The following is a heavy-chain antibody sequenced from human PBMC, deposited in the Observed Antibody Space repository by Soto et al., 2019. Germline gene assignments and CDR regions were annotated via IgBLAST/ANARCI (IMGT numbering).Heavy chain of an antibody. CDR2: ISYDGSNK. J-gene: IGHJ6*02. D-gene: IGHD6-19*01. Sequence: PVGSLRLPCAASGFTFSSYAMHWVRQAPGKGLEWVAVISYDGSNKYYADSVKGRFTISRDNSKNTLYLQMNSLRAEDTAVYYCARDAEAVAGGTPYYYYGMDIWGQGTTVTVSS. V-gene: IGHV3-30-3*01. CDR1: GFTFSSYA. CDR3: ARDAEAVAGGTPYYYYGMDI.